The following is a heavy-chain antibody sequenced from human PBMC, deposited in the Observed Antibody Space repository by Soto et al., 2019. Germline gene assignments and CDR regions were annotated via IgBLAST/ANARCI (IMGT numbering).Heavy chain of an antibody. D-gene: IGHD2-15*01. CDR1: GFTFSSYA. CDR3: AKLPVVVVDYYYYMDV. Sequence: GGSLRLSCAASGFTFSSYAMSWVRQAPGKGLEWVSAISGSGGSTYYADSVKGRFTISRDNSKNTLYLQMNSLRAEDTAVYYCAKLPVVVVDYYYYMDVWGKGTTVTVSS. J-gene: IGHJ6*03. V-gene: IGHV3-23*01. CDR2: ISGSGGST.